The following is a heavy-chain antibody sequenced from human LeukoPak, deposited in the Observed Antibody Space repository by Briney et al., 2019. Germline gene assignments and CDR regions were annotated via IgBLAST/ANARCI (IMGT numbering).Heavy chain of an antibody. V-gene: IGHV1-2*02. CDR1: GYTFSGYY. D-gene: IGHD2-21*02. J-gene: IGHJ3*02. CDR3: ARAVAPTYCGGDCYSDYAFDI. CDR2: INPNSGGA. Sequence: GASVKVSCKASGYTFSGYYVHWVRQAPGQGLEWMGWINPNSGGAKYAQKFQGRVTMTRDTSISTAYMELSRLRSDDTAVYYCARAVAPTYCGGDCYSDYAFDIWGQGTMVTVSS.